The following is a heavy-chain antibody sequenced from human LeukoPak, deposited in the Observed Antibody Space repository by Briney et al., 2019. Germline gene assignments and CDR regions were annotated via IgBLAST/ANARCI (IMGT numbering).Heavy chain of an antibody. CDR2: IYYSGST. CDR1: GGSTNSHY. J-gene: IGHJ4*02. CDR3: VRRDNTGWNYFDC. Sequence: PSETLSLTCTVSGGSTNSHYWSWIRQSPGKGLEWIGDIYYSGSTKYNPSLKSRVTISVDTPKNDLSLRLTSVLAADTAIYYCVRRDNTGWNYFDCWGQGILVTVSS. D-gene: IGHD6-19*01. V-gene: IGHV4-59*08.